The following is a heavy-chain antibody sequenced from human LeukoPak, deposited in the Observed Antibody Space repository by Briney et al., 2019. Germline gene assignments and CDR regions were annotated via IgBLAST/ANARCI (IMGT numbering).Heavy chain of an antibody. V-gene: IGHV4-34*01. J-gene: IGHJ4*02. CDR1: GGSFSGYY. CDR3: ARGDYYDSSGYYYDPYFDY. Sequence: SETLSLTCAVYGGSFSGYYWSWIRQPPGKGLEWIGEINHSGSTNYNPSLKSRVTISVDTSKNQFSPKLSSVTAADTAVYYCARGDYYDSSGYYYDPYFDYWGQGTLVTVSS. CDR2: INHSGST. D-gene: IGHD3-22*01.